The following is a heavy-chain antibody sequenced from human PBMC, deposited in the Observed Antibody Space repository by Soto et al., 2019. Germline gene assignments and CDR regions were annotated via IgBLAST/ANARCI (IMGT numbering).Heavy chain of an antibody. Sequence: PGESLKISCKGSGYSFTSYWISWVRQMPGKGLEWMGRIDPGDSDTRYSPSFQGQVTISADKSISTAYLQWSSLKASDTAMYYCARHRSFGELSLYYFDYWGQGTLVTVSS. V-gene: IGHV5-51*01. CDR3: ARHRSFGELSLYYFDY. J-gene: IGHJ4*02. CDR2: IDPGDSDT. D-gene: IGHD3-10*01. CDR1: GYSFTSYW.